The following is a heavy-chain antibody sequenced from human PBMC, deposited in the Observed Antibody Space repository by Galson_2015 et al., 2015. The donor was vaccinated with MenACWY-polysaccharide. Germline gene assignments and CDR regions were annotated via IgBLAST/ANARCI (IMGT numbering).Heavy chain of an antibody. CDR3: ARVEGWRYSSSSGVDY. J-gene: IGHJ4*02. D-gene: IGHD6-6*01. Sequence: SVKVSCKASGYTFTSCGISWVRQAPGQGLEWMGWISAYNGNTNYAQKLQGRVTMTTDTSTSTAYMELRSLRSDDTAVYYCARVEGWRYSSSSGVDYWGQGTLVTVSS. CDR2: ISAYNGNT. CDR1: GYTFTSCG. V-gene: IGHV1-18*01.